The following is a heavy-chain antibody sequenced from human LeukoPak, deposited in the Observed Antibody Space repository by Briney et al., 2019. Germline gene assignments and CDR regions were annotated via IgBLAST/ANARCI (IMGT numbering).Heavy chain of an antibody. V-gene: IGHV4-59*08. J-gene: IGHJ4*02. Sequence: SETLSLTCTVSGGSISSHYWSWIRQPPGKGLEWIGYIYYSGSTHYSPSLQSRVTMSMDTSQNQFSLTLSSVTAADTAVYYCARLDYCYDSSGYSWYFDFWGRGSLVTVSS. CDR3: ARLDYCYDSSGYSWYFDF. D-gene: IGHD3-22*01. CDR1: GGSISSHY. CDR2: IYYSGST.